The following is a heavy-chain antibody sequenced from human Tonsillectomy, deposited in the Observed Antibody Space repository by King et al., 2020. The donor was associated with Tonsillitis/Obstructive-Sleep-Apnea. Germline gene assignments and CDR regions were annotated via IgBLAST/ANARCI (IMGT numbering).Heavy chain of an antibody. J-gene: IGHJ4*02. CDR2: ISAYNGDT. Sequence: VQLVESGAEVKKPGASVKVSCKASGYSFTSYGISWVRQAPGQGLEWMGWISAYNGDTNYAQKLQGRVTMTTDTSTSTAYRGLRSLRSDDTAVYYCARDSMSHYFDSSAYYTFSYWGQGTLVTVSS. CDR3: ARDSMSHYFDSSAYYTFSY. V-gene: IGHV1-18*01. D-gene: IGHD3-22*01. CDR1: GYSFTSYG.